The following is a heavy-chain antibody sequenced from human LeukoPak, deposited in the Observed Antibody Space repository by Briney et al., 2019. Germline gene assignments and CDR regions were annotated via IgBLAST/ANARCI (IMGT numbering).Heavy chain of an antibody. D-gene: IGHD4-17*01. V-gene: IGHV5-51*01. J-gene: IGHJ5*01. CDR2: ISPGDSAT. CDR3: ARRGYPYGNWFDS. CDR1: GYSFTSYW. Sequence: GESLTLSCKGSGYSFTSYWIAWVRQMPGTGLEWMGIISPGDSATRYSPSFQGQVTISADKSINTAYLQWSSLKASDTAIYYCARRGYPYGNWFDSWGQGILVTVSS.